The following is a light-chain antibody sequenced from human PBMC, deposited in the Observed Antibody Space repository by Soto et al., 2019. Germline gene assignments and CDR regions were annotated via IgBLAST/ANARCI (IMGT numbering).Light chain of an antibody. CDR2: GNS. V-gene: IGLV1-40*01. CDR1: SSNIGAGYD. CDR3: QSYDSSLSGFVV. Sequence: QLVLTQPPSVSGAPGQRVTISCTGSSSNIGAGYDVHWYQQLPGTAPKLLIYGNSNRPSGVPDRCSGSKSGTSASLAITGLQAEDEADYYCQSYDSSLSGFVVFGGGTKLTVL. J-gene: IGLJ2*01.